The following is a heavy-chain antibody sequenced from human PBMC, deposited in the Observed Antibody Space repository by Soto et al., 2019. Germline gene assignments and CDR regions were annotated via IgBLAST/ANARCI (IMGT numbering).Heavy chain of an antibody. D-gene: IGHD1-1*01. Sequence: GGSLRLSCISSGFTFRTYTMNWVRQAPGKGLEWVSGIRGFSPYTFYAESVKGRFTISRDNAKNSLYLQMNSLRSEDTAVYYCARWKDDGMDVWGQGTTVTVSS. CDR2: IRGFSPYT. CDR1: GFTFRTYT. V-gene: IGHV3-21*04. CDR3: ARWKDDGMDV. J-gene: IGHJ6*02.